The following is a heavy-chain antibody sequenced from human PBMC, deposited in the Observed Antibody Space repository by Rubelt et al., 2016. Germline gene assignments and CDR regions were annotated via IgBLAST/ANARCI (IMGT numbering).Heavy chain of an antibody. Sequence: ETLSLTCTVSGGSISSYYWSWIRQPPGKGLEWIGYIYYSGSTNYNPSLKSRVTISVDTSKNQFSLKLSSVTAADTAVYYCARDHVPTNWFDPWGQGTLVTVSS. CDR3: ARDHVPTNWFDP. CDR2: IYYSGST. D-gene: IGHD3-16*01. J-gene: IGHJ5*02. V-gene: IGHV4-59*01. CDR1: GGSISSYY.